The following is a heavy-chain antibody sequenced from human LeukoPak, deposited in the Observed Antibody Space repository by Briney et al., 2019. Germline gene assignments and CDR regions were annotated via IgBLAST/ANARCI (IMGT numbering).Heavy chain of an antibody. D-gene: IGHD4-23*01. Sequence: GGSLRLSCSASGFTFNSYAMHWVRQAPGKGLEYVSAITSNGGSTSYADSVKGRFTISRDNSKNTLYLQMSSLRPEDTAVYYCAKDGSNPYYYYGMDVWGQGTTVTVSS. CDR1: GFTFNSYA. CDR2: ITSNGGST. CDR3: AKDGSNPYYYYGMDV. V-gene: IGHV3-64D*06. J-gene: IGHJ6*02.